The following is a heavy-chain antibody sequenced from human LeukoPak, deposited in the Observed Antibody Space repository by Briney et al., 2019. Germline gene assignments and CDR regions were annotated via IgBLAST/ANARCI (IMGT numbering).Heavy chain of an antibody. Sequence: GGSLRLSCAASGFTFSSYAMHWVRQAPGKGLEWVAVISYDGSNKYYADSVKGRFTISRDNSKNTLYLQMNSLRAEDTAVYYCARAYSSYDFIFGRSRYYYYGMDVWGQGTTVTVSS. J-gene: IGHJ6*02. V-gene: IGHV3-30*04. CDR2: ISYDGSNK. CDR1: GFTFSSYA. D-gene: IGHD5-12*01. CDR3: ARAYSSYDFIFGRSRYYYYGMDV.